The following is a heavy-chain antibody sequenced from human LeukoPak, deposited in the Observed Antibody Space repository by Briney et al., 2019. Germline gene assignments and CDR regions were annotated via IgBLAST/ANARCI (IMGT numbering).Heavy chain of an antibody. CDR3: TRSDSNGNSVFDS. CDR1: GFTFSDHY. Sequence: PGGSLRLSCAASGFTFSDHYIDWVRQVPGKGLEWVGRARNKANGYTAEYAASVKGRFTFSRDDSKNSVYLQMNSLKTEDTAVYYCTRSDSNGNSVFDSWGQGTMVTVS. CDR2: ARNKANGYTA. D-gene: IGHD2-21*01. J-gene: IGHJ4*02. V-gene: IGHV3-72*01.